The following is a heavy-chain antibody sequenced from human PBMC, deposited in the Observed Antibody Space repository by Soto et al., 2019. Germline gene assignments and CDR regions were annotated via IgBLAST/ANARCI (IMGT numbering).Heavy chain of an antibody. Sequence: SETLSLTCTVSGRSISSYYWSWIRQPPGKGLEWIGYIYYIGSTNYNPSLKSRVTISVDTSKNQFSLKLSSVTAADTAVYYCASTAPVVATMPHFDYWGQGTLVTVSS. J-gene: IGHJ4*02. V-gene: IGHV4-59*08. CDR1: GRSISSYY. D-gene: IGHD5-12*01. CDR3: ASTAPVVATMPHFDY. CDR2: IYYIGST.